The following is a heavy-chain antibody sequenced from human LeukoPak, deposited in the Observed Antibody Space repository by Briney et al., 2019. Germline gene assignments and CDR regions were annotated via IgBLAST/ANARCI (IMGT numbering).Heavy chain of an antibody. CDR2: ISDSGSA. D-gene: IGHD4-17*01. CDR3: AIGRTGENTYVGGYYYMDV. Sequence: PSETLSLMCAVFVDSFSGYSWTWIRHPRGRGLEWIGKISDSGSANYNQLLKSRCTISVYASGNKFPLELSSATAADTAVYYCAIGRTGENTYVGGYYYMDVWGKGTTVIVSS. V-gene: IGHV4-34*01. J-gene: IGHJ6*03. CDR1: VDSFSGYS.